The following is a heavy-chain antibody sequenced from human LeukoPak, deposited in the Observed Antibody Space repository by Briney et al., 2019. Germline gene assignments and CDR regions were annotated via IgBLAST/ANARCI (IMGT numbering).Heavy chain of an antibody. CDR1: GFIFDDYA. D-gene: IGHD6-6*01. Sequence: GGSLRLSCAASGFIFDDYAMHWVRQAPGKGLEWVSGISWNSGSIGYADSVKGRFTISRDNAKNSLYLQMNSLRAEDTALYYCAKDPRRYSSSAGWFDPWGQGTLVTVSS. J-gene: IGHJ5*02. CDR2: ISWNSGSI. V-gene: IGHV3-9*01. CDR3: AKDPRRYSSSAGWFDP.